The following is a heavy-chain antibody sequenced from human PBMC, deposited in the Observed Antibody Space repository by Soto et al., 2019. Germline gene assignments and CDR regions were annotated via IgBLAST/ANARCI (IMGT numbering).Heavy chain of an antibody. V-gene: IGHV4-39*01. CDR1: GDSINSTSYY. J-gene: IGHJ4*02. CDR2: IYFSGST. CDR3: ARQRIVAAGTFVDY. D-gene: IGHD6-13*01. Sequence: PSETLSLTCIVSGDSINSTSYYWGWIRQPPGQGLEWIASIYFSGSTYNNPSLKSRLTVSVDTSKSQFSLKLSSVTAADTALYYCARQRIVAAGTFVDYWGQGSLVTVYS.